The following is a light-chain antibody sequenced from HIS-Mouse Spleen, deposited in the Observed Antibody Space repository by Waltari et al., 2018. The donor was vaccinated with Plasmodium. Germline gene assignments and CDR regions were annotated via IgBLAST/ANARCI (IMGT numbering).Light chain of an antibody. V-gene: IGLV2-11*01. J-gene: IGLJ2*01. CDR2: DIS. CDR3: CSYAGSYTLV. Sequence: QSALTQPRSVSGSPGQSVTIPCTGTSSDVCASNYVSWYQQHPGKAPKLMIYDISKRPSGVPDRFSGSKSGNTASLTISGLQAEDEADYYCCSYAGSYTLVFGGGTKLTVL. CDR1: SSDVCASNY.